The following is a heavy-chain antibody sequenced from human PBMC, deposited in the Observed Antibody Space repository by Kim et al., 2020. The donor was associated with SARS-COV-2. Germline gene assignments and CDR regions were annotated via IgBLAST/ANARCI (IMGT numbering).Heavy chain of an antibody. D-gene: IGHD3-10*01. Sequence: GGSLRLSCAASGFTFSSYGMHWVRQAPGKGLEWVAVIWYDGSNKYYADSVKGRFTISRDNSKNTLYLQMNSLRAEDTAVYYCARDVSVRGSGSYYKAPGSYYYGMDVWGQGTTVTVSS. V-gene: IGHV3-33*01. CDR3: ARDVSVRGSGSYYKAPGSYYYGMDV. CDR2: IWYDGSNK. CDR1: GFTFSSYG. J-gene: IGHJ6*02.